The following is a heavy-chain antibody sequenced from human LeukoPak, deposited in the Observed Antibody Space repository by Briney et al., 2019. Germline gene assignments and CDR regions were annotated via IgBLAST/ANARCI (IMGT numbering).Heavy chain of an antibody. CDR1: GYTFTSYG. J-gene: IGHJ4*02. D-gene: IGHD3-22*01. Sequence: ASVKVSCKASGYTFTSYGISWVRQAPGQGLEWMGWIIAYNGNTNYAQKLQGRVTMTTDTSTSTAYMELRSLRSDDTAVYYCARDLYYYDSSGYFGYWGQGTLVTVSS. CDR2: IIAYNGNT. CDR3: ARDLYYYDSSGYFGY. V-gene: IGHV1-18*01.